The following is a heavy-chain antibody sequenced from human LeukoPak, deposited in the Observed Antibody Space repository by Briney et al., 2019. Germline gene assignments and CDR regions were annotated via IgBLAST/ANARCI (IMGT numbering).Heavy chain of an antibody. CDR2: ISSSSSYI. CDR1: GFTFSSYS. D-gene: IGHD6-19*01. Sequence: GGSLRLSCAASGFTFSSYSMNWVRQAPGKELEWVSSISSSSSYIYYADSVKGRFTISRDNAKNSLYLQMNSLRAEDTAVYYCARDHSSIAVAGTVLYYWGQGTLVTVSS. V-gene: IGHV3-21*01. J-gene: IGHJ4*02. CDR3: ARDHSSIAVAGTVLYY.